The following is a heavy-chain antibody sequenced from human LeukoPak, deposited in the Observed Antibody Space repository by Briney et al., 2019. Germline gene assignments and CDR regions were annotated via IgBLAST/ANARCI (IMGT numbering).Heavy chain of an antibody. CDR3: ARGRGNSYV. CDR2: IKQDGSEK. D-gene: IGHD5-18*01. Sequence: GGSLRLSCAASGFTFTTYWMTWVRQAPGKGLEWVANIKQDGSEKYYVDSVKGRFTISRDNAKNSLYLQMNSLRVEDTAVYYCARGRGNSYVWGQGTMVSVSS. J-gene: IGHJ3*01. CDR1: GFTFTTYW. V-gene: IGHV3-7*01.